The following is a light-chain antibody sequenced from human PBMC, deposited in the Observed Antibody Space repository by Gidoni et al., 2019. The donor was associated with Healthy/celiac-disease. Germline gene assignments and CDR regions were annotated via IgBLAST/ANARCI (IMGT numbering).Light chain of an antibody. CDR1: QDISNY. CDR2: DAS. CDR3: QQYDNLPFT. Sequence: DIHMTQSPSSLSASVGDRVTITCQASQDISNYLNWYQQKPGKAPKLLIYDASNLETGVPSRFSGSGSGIDFTFTISSLQPEDIATYYCQQYDNLPFTFGPGTKVDIK. J-gene: IGKJ3*01. V-gene: IGKV1-33*01.